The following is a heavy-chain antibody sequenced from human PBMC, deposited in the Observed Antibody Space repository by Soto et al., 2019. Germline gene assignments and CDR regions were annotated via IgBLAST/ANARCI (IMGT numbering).Heavy chain of an antibody. CDR2: IGLIDTTT. J-gene: IGHJ4*02. CDR3: AKDEGHRPGWRIPSYFDY. D-gene: IGHD6-19*01. Sequence: EVQLLESGGGLVQPEGSLRLSCAASGFTFSNYMVTWVRQAPGKGLEWVSIIGLIDTTTYYADSLRGRFTVSRDNSKNTLYLQMNSLRAEDTAVYYCAKDEGHRPGWRIPSYFDYWGQGTLVTVSS. CDR1: GFTFSNYM. V-gene: IGHV3-23*01.